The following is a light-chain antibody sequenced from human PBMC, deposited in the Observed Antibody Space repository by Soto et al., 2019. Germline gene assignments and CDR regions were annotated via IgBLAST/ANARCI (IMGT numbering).Light chain of an antibody. J-gene: IGKJ1*01. CDR1: QSVSSRN. CDR3: QQYNNWPRT. CDR2: GAS. V-gene: IGKV3-15*01. Sequence: EIVLTQSPGTLSLSAGERATLSCRASQSVSSRNLAWYQQKPGQAPRLLIYGASTRATGIPARFSGSGSGTEFTLTISSLKSEDFEVYYCQQYNNWPRTFGQGTKVEIK.